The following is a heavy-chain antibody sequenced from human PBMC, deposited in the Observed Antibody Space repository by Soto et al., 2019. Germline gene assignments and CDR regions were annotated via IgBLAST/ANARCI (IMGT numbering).Heavy chain of an antibody. Sequence: GGSLRLSCISSGFTFRTYTMNWVRQAPGKGLEWISYISSGGDTIYYADSVRGRFTVSRDNTKNSLYLQMDSLRDEDTAVYYCARDRSTIYGVVTPIDYWGQGTMVTVYS. CDR2: ISSGGDTI. CDR3: ARDRSTIYGVVTPIDY. J-gene: IGHJ4*02. V-gene: IGHV3-48*02. CDR1: GFTFRTYT. D-gene: IGHD3-3*01.